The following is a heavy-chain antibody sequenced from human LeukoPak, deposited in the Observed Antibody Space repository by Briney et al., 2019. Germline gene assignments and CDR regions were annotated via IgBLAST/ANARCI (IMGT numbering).Heavy chain of an antibody. CDR2: ISAYNGNT. D-gene: IGHD3-22*01. J-gene: IGHJ4*02. Sequence: ASVKVSCKASGYTFTSYGISWVRQAPGQGLEWMGWISAYNGNTNYAQKLQGRVTMTTDTSTSTAYMELRSLRSDDTAVYYCARVPFGSGYFHFDYWGQGTLVTVSS. CDR1: GYTFTSYG. V-gene: IGHV1-18*01. CDR3: ARVPFGSGYFHFDY.